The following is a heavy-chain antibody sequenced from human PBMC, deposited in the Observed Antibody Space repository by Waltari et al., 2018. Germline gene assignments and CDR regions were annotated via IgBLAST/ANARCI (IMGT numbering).Heavy chain of an antibody. D-gene: IGHD4-17*01. V-gene: IGHV3-7*01. Sequence: EVHLVESGGGLVQPGGSLRLSCAASGFSFGSYRMSWVRQAPGKGLEWVANINQDGNKLYYVDSVEGRFTISRDNAKNSLYLQMNSLRAEDTAVYYCARDQMVTVTDDNWFDSWGQGNLVTVSS. CDR3: ARDQMVTVTDDNWFDS. CDR1: GFSFGSYR. J-gene: IGHJ5*01. CDR2: INQDGNKL.